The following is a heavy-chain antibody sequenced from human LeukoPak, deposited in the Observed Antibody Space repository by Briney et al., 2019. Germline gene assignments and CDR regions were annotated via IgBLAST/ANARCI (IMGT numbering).Heavy chain of an antibody. CDR2: ISSGSGHI. Sequence: GGSLRLSCAASGFTFSSYSMNWVRQAPGKGLEWVSSISSGSGHIFYEDSVKGRFSISRDNAKNSLYLQMNSLRAEDTAVYYCARGGTGATRDDTFDIWGQGAMVTVSS. J-gene: IGHJ3*02. V-gene: IGHV3-21*01. CDR1: GFTFSSYS. D-gene: IGHD1-7*01. CDR3: ARGGTGATRDDTFDI.